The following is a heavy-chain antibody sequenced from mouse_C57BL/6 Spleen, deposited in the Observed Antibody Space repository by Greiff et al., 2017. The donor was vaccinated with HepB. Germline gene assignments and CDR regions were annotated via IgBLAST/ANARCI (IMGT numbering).Heavy chain of an antibody. CDR2: IYPGDGDT. CDR3: ARAAPYLNY. Sequence: QVQLQQSGPELVKPGASVKISCKASGYAFSSSWMNWVKQRPGKGLEWIGRIYPGDGDTNYNGKFKGKATLTADKSSSTAYMQLSSLTSEDSAVYFCARAAPYLNYWGQGTTLTVSS. J-gene: IGHJ2*01. CDR1: GYAFSSSW. V-gene: IGHV1-82*01.